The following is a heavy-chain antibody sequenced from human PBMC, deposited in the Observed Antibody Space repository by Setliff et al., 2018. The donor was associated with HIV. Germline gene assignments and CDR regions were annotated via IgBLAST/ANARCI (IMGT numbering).Heavy chain of an antibody. Sequence: ASVKVSCKASGYTFTSYYVHWVRQAPGHGLEWMGIIDPNGGDTNFAQKFQGRVTMTRDTSTSTVYMELSSLTTDDTAVYYCAREAYSSSSVEIWGQGTRVTVSS. CDR2: IDPNGGDT. J-gene: IGHJ4*02. D-gene: IGHD6-13*01. CDR1: GYTFTSYY. V-gene: IGHV1-46*01. CDR3: AREAYSSSSVEI.